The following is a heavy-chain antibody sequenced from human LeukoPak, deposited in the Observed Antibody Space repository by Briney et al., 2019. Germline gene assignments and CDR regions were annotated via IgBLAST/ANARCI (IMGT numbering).Heavy chain of an antibody. V-gene: IGHV1-8*03. Sequence: ASVKVSCKASGYTFNYYYINWLRQATGQGLEWMGWMNPNSGNTGYAQKFQGRVTITRDTSASTAYMELSSLRSEDMAVYYCARGIAAAVGAFDIWGQGTMVTVSS. J-gene: IGHJ3*02. CDR2: MNPNSGNT. CDR3: ARGIAAAVGAFDI. CDR1: GYTFNYYY. D-gene: IGHD6-13*01.